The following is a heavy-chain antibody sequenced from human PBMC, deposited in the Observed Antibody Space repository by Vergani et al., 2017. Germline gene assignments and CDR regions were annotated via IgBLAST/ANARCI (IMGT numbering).Heavy chain of an antibody. CDR1: GFTLRNYD. D-gene: IGHD3-16*01. Sequence: QVQLVESGGGVVQRGGSLRLSCATSGFTLRNYDMQWIRRGPGKGLEFVAFIQFDGSNQYYPESVKGRFTLSRDFSKNTRYLQMNSLRTDDTATYYCARHFRGWGIDYWGQGTQVIVSS. J-gene: IGHJ4*02. V-gene: IGHV3-30*02. CDR2: IQFDGSNQ. CDR3: ARHFRGWGIDY.